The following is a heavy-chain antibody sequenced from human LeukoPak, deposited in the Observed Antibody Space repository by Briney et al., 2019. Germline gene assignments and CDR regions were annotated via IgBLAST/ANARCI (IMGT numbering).Heavy chain of an antibody. J-gene: IGHJ3*02. Sequence: GGPLRLSCAASGFTLSSQWMSSVRQAPGKGLEWVANVNQGGTEKYYVDSVKGRFTIYRDNAENSLYLQMNSLRPEDTAVYYCAKQSIGGSSAHVAPFDIWGQGTMVSVSS. CDR2: VNQGGTEK. D-gene: IGHD2-2*01. CDR1: GFTLSSQW. CDR3: AKQSIGGSSAHVAPFDI. V-gene: IGHV3-7*01.